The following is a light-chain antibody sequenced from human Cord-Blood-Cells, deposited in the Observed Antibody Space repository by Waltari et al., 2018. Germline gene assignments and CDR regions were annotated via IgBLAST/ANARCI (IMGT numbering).Light chain of an antibody. J-gene: IGKJ5*01. CDR3: QQRSNWPPIT. V-gene: IGKV3-11*01. Sequence: EIVLTQSPATLSLSPGERATLCCRASQSVSSYLAWYQQKPGQAPRLLIYDASNRATGIPARFSGSGSGTDFTLTINSLEPEDFAVYYCQQRSNWPPITFGQGTRLEIK. CDR1: QSVSSY. CDR2: DAS.